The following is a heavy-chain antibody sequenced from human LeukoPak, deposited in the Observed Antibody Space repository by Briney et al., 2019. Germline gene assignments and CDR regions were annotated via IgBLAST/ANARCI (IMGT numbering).Heavy chain of an antibody. D-gene: IGHD3-22*01. CDR2: INHSGST. J-gene: IGHJ6*02. CDR1: GGSFSGYY. CDR3: ARAYYYDSSGYSSDYYYYGMDV. V-gene: IGHV4-34*01. Sequence: SETLSLTCAVYGGSFSGYYWSWIRQPPGKGLEWIGEINHSGSTNYNPSLKSRVTISVDTSKNQFSLKLISVTAADTAVYYCARAYYYDSSGYSSDYYYYGMDVWGQGTTVTVSS.